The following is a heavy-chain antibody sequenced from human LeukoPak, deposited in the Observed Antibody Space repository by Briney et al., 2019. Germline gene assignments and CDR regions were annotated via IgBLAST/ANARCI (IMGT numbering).Heavy chain of an antibody. CDR2: IYYSGIT. Sequence: SETLSLTCTVSGGSISSGFYYWAWIRQPPGKGLEWIGSIYYSGITYYNPSFKSPVTISIDTAKNQFSLKLSSVTAADTAVYYCARAAGEGPNYYYYYMDVWGKGTTVTVSS. CDR3: ARAAGEGPNYYYYYMDV. CDR1: GGSISSGFYY. D-gene: IGHD2-21*01. J-gene: IGHJ6*03. V-gene: IGHV4-39*07.